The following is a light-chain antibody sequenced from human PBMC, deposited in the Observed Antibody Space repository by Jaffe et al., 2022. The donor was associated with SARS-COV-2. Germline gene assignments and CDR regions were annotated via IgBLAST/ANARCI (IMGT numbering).Light chain of an antibody. CDR3: QAWDTSGAS. V-gene: IGLV3-1*01. Sequence: SYELTQPPSVSVSPGDTATITCSGHNLGRKYTCWYQQKAGQSPVLVIFQDNRRPSGIPERFSGASSGSTATLTISGTQATDEADYYCQAWDTSGASFGGGTKLTVL. J-gene: IGLJ2*01. CDR2: QDN. CDR1: NLGRKY.